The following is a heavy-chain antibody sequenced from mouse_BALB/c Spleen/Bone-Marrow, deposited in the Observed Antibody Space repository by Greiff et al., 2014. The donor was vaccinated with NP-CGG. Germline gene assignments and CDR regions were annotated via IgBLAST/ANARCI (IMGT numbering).Heavy chain of an antibody. CDR2: INPSNGRT. CDR1: GYTFTSYW. J-gene: IGHJ4*01. CDR3: ARSSYYYGSSYINAMDY. D-gene: IGHD1-1*01. V-gene: IGHV1S81*02. Sequence: QVHVKQSGAELVKPGASVKLSCKASGYTFTSYWMHWVKQRPGQGLEWIGEINPSNGRTNYNEKFKSKATLTVDKSSSTAYMQLSSLTSEDSAVYYCARSSYYYGSSYINAMDYWGQGTSVTVSS.